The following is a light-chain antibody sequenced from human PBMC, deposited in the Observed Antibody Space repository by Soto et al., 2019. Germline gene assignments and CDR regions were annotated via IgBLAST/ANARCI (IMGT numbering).Light chain of an antibody. Sequence: EIVMTQSPATLSVSPGERVTISCRASQSVINNLAWYQHKPGQAPRLLISYAFTGATGIPARFSGSGSGTDFTLTINSLQSEDFAIYYCQQYDYWPVTFGGGTKVEIK. CDR1: QSVINN. V-gene: IGKV3-15*01. J-gene: IGKJ4*01. CDR3: QQYDYWPVT. CDR2: YAF.